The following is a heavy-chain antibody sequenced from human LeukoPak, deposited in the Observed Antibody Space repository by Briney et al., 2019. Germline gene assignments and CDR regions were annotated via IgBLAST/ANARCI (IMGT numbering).Heavy chain of an antibody. CDR3: ARDASGYLYFDY. D-gene: IGHD5-18*01. V-gene: IGHV1-2*02. CDR2: INPNGGGT. J-gene: IGHJ4*02. CDR1: GYTFTSYY. Sequence: GASVKVSCKASGYTFTSYYVHWVRQAPGQGLEWMGIINPNGGGTNYAQKFQGRVTMTRDTSISTAYMELSRLRSDDTAVYYCARDASGYLYFDYWGQGTLVTVSS.